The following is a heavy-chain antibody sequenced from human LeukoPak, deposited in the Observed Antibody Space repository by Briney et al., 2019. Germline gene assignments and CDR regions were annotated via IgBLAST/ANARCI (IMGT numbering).Heavy chain of an antibody. V-gene: IGHV3-23*01. J-gene: IGHJ4*02. CDR2: ISGSGGST. CDR3: AKGRGWLQFFDY. CDR1: GFTVSRNY. Sequence: GGSLRLSCAASGFTVSRNYMSWVRQAPGKGLEWVSTISGSGGSTFYADSVKGRFTISRDNSKNTLYLQMNSLRAEDTAVYYCAKGRGWLQFFDYWGQGTLVTVSS. D-gene: IGHD5-24*01.